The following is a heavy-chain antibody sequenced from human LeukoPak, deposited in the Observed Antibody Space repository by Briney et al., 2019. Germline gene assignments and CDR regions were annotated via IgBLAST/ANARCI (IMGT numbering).Heavy chain of an antibody. V-gene: IGHV3-30*03. CDR2: ISYDGSNT. D-gene: IGHD5-18*01. CDR3: ARHLSGVTGYSYGRGIDY. Sequence: GGSLRLSCAASGFTFSSHGMHWVRQAPGKGLEWVAVISYDGSNTYYADSVKGRFTISRDNAKKSLYLQMKSLRAEDTAVYYCARHLSGVTGYSYGRGIDYWGQGTLVTVSS. CDR1: GFTFSSHG. J-gene: IGHJ4*02.